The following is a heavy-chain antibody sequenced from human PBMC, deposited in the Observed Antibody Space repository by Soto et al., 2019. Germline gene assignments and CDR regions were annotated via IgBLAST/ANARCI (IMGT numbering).Heavy chain of an antibody. J-gene: IGHJ4*02. V-gene: IGHV3-23*01. CDR1: GFTFSSDA. CDR3: ARKDVAFDY. CDR2: IYGSGGST. D-gene: IGHD5-12*01. Sequence: PGGSLRLSCAASGFTFSSDAMTWVRQAPGKGLEWVSLIYGSGGSTDYADSVKGRFTISRDNSKNMLYVQMNSLRDEDTAVYYCARKDVAFDYWGQGIPVTVSS.